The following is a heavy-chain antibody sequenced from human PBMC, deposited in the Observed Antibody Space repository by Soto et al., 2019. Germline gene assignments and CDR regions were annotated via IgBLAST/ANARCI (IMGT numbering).Heavy chain of an antibody. V-gene: IGHV3-53*01. J-gene: IGHJ5*02. D-gene: IGHD3-3*01. CDR1: GFTVSSNY. CDR2: IYSGGST. CDR3: ARGIFGDYDFWSGYFS. Sequence: EVQLVESGGGLIQPGGSLRLSCAASGFTVSSNYMSWVRQAPGKGLEWVSVIYSGGSTYYADAVKGRFTISRDKSKNTLYLHMNSLRAEDTAVYYCARGIFGDYDFWSGYFSWGQGTLVTVSS.